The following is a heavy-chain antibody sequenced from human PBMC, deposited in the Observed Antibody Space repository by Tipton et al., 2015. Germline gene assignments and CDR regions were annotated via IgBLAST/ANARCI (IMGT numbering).Heavy chain of an antibody. CDR3: ARDAKFFPGWYTGQGWFHP. Sequence: QSGPEVKKPGASVKVSCKASGYTFTGYYMHWVRQAPGQRLEWIGWINAGKGYTKYLQNFQGRVTITRDTSANMTYMSLTDLRSEDTAMYYCARDAKFFPGWYTGQGWFHPWGQGTLVSVSS. J-gene: IGHJ5*02. D-gene: IGHD6-19*01. CDR1: GYTFTGYY. V-gene: IGHV1-3*01. CDR2: INAGKGYT.